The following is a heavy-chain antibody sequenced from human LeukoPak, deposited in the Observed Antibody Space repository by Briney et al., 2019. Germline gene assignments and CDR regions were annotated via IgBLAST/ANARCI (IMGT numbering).Heavy chain of an antibody. Sequence: GGSLRLSCAASGFTFSSYGMHWVRQAPGKGLEWVAVIRYDGSNKYYADSVKGRFTISRDNSKSTLYLQMNSLRAEDTAVYYCARDPGLRYFDWLPDYWGQGTLVTVSS. V-gene: IGHV3-33*01. CDR1: GFTFSSYG. CDR3: ARDPGLRYFDWLPDY. CDR2: IRYDGSNK. J-gene: IGHJ4*02. D-gene: IGHD3-9*01.